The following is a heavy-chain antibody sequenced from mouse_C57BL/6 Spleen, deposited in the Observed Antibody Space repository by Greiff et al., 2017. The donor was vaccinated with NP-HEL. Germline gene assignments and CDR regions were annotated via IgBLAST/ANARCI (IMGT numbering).Heavy chain of an antibody. CDR2: IYPGSGST. J-gene: IGHJ1*03. Sequence: VQLKQPGAELVKPGASVKMSCKASGYTFTSYWITWVKQRPGQGLEWIGDIYPGSGSTNYNEKFKSKATLTVDTSSSTAYMQLSSLTSEDSAVYYCARYYGNYWYFDVWGTGTTVTVSS. CDR3: ARYYGNYWYFDV. V-gene: IGHV1-55*01. CDR1: GYTFTSYW. D-gene: IGHD2-1*01.